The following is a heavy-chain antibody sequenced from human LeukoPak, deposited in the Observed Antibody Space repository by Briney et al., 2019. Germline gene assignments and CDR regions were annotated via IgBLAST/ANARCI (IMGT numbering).Heavy chain of an antibody. Sequence: ASVTVSCKASGGTFSSYAISWVRQAPGQGLEWMGWINPNSGGTNYAQKFQGRVTMTRDTSISTTYMELSRLRSDDTAVYYCASQDSWFDPWGQGTLVTVSS. CDR2: INPNSGGT. J-gene: IGHJ5*02. CDR3: ASQDSWFDP. V-gene: IGHV1-2*02. CDR1: GGTFSSYA.